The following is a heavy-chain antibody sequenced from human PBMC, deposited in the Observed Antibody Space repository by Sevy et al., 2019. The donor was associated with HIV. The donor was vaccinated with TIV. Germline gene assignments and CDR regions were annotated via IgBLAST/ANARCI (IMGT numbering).Heavy chain of an antibody. V-gene: IGHV4-59*01. CDR1: GDSISSYY. CDR2: IYYSGST. Sequence: SETLSLTCTVSGDSISSYYWSWIRQPPGKGLEWIGYIYYSGSTNYNPPLKSRFAISKDTSKNQFSLKLSSVTAADTAVYYCARALQDYYYGMDVWGQGTTVTVSS. J-gene: IGHJ6*02. CDR3: ARALQDYYYGMDV.